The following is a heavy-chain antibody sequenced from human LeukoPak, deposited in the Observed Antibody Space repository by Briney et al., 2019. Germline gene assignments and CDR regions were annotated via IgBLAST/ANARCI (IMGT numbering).Heavy chain of an antibody. CDR3: ARGVGVGQLVT. V-gene: IGHV4-34*01. CDR1: GGSFSGYY. D-gene: IGHD6-6*01. J-gene: IGHJ5*02. Sequence: SETLSLTCAVYGGSFSGYYWTWIRQPPGKGLDWIGEIIYSGSINFNPSLKSRVTISVDTSKNQFSLKLSSVTAADTAIYYCARGVGVGQLVTWGQGTLVTVSS. CDR2: IIYSGSI.